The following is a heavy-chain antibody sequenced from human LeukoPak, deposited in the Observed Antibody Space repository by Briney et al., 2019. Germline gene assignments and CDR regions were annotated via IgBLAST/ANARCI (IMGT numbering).Heavy chain of an antibody. V-gene: IGHV1-2*02. Sequence: ASVKVSCKASGYTFTGYYMHWVRQAPGQGLEWMGWINPNSGGTNYAQKFQGRVTMTRDTSISTAYMELSRLRSDDAAVYYCARDCTASGGRTTYFDYWGQGTLVTVSS. J-gene: IGHJ4*02. CDR3: ARDCTASGGRTTYFDY. D-gene: IGHD2-15*01. CDR2: INPNSGGT. CDR1: GYTFTGYY.